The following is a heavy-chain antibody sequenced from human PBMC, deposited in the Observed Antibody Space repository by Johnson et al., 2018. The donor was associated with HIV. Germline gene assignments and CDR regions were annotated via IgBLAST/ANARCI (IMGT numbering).Heavy chain of an antibody. D-gene: IGHD3-22*01. CDR3: ARSGSDSSGYYADLVLGAFDI. Sequence: QVQLVESGGGVVQPGGSLRLSCAASGFTFSRCGMHWVRQAPGKGLEWVAFIRYDGTTEYYADSVRGRFTISRDNSKNTLWLQMNSLRAEDTAVYYCARSGSDSSGYYADLVLGAFDIWGQGTMVTVSS. V-gene: IGHV3-30*02. J-gene: IGHJ3*02. CDR1: GFTFSRCG. CDR2: IRYDGTTE.